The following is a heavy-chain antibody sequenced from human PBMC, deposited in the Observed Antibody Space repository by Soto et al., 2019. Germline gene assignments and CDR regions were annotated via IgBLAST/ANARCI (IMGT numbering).Heavy chain of an antibody. CDR1: GFSLSTSGVG. Sequence: QITLKESGPTLVKPRQTLTLTCTFSGFSLSTSGVGVGWIRQPPGKALEWLALIYWDDDKRYSPSLKSSLTIDMDTAKDQVVITTTDIDPGDTATYYGAAMRTATDLDYWGQGTLVTVSS. CDR2: IYWDDDK. CDR3: AAMRTATDLDY. J-gene: IGHJ4*02. V-gene: IGHV2-5*02.